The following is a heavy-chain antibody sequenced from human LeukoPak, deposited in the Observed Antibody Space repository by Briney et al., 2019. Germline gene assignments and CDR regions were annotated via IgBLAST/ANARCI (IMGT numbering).Heavy chain of an antibody. CDR2: ISGSGGST. J-gene: IGHJ2*01. CDR3: ANDAAPTGDRYWYFDL. V-gene: IGHV3-23*01. CDR1: GFAFSSYS. D-gene: IGHD7-27*01. Sequence: PGGSLRLSCAASGFAFSSYSMHWVRQAPGKGLEWVSAISGSGGSTYYADSVKGRFTISRDNSKNTLYLQMNSLRAEDTAVYYCANDAAPTGDRYWYFDLWGRGTLVTVSS.